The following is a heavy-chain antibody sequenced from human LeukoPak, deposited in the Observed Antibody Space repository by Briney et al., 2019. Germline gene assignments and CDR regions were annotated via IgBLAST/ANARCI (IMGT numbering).Heavy chain of an antibody. Sequence: SVKVSCKASGGTFCSYAISWVRQAPGQGLEWMGRIIPIFGTANYAQKFQGRVTITTDESTSTAYMELSSLRSEDTAVYYCVRGYYYDSSGYYSFDYWGQGTLVTVSS. V-gene: IGHV1-69*05. CDR3: VRGYYYDSSGYYSFDY. J-gene: IGHJ4*02. CDR2: IIPIFGTA. CDR1: GGTFCSYA. D-gene: IGHD3-22*01.